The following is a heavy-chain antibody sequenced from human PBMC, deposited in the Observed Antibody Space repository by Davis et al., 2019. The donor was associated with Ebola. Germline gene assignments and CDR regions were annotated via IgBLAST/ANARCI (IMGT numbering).Heavy chain of an antibody. CDR1: GFTFSSYE. D-gene: IGHD3-10*01. CDR3: ARGGLIDY. Sequence: PGGSLRLSCAASGFTFSSYEMNWVRQAPGKGLEWVSYISSSGSIICYADSVKGRFTISRDNAKNSLYLQMNSLRAEDTAVYYCARGGLIDYWGQGTLVTVSS. V-gene: IGHV3-48*03. J-gene: IGHJ4*02. CDR2: ISSSGSII.